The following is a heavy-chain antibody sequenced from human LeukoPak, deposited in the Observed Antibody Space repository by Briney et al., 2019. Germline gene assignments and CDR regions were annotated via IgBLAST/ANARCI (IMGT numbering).Heavy chain of an antibody. J-gene: IGHJ5*02. CDR3: AKRPVIRFLEWLLEFDP. Sequence: GGSLRLSCAAFGFIVRSNHINWVRQAPGKGLEWVSITYSGDTTYYADSVKGRFIISRDDSKNTLSLQMNDLRVEDTAVYYCAKRPVIRFLEWLLEFDPWGQGTLVTVSS. CDR2: TYSGDTT. CDR1: GFIVRSNH. V-gene: IGHV3-66*04. D-gene: IGHD3-3*01.